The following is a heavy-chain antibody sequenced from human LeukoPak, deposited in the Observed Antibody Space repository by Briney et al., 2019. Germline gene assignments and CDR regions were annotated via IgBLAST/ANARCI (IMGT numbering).Heavy chain of an antibody. CDR1: GFSFSSYS. D-gene: IGHD3-22*01. J-gene: IGHJ4*02. CDR2: ITSSSNAI. CDR3: ARKSGSSGYPFEY. Sequence: PGGSLRLSCAASGFSFSSYSMNWVRQAPGKGLEWVSYITSSSNAIYYADSVKGRFTISRDNAKNSLYLQMNSLRAEDTAVYYCARKSGSSGYPFEYWGQGILVSVSS. V-gene: IGHV3-48*04.